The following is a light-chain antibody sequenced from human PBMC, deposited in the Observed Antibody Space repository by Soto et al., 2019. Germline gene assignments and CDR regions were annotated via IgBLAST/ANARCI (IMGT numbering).Light chain of an antibody. CDR1: QNIKTN. J-gene: IGKJ1*01. V-gene: IGKV3-15*01. CDR3: QQYNDWSPRT. CDR2: GAS. Sequence: EIVMTQSPATLSVSPGERATLSCRASQNIKTNLAWYQQKPGQAPRLLIYGASNRATAIPSRFSGSGSGTEFTLAISSLRSEYFAVYYCQQYNDWSPRTFGQGTKVEIK.